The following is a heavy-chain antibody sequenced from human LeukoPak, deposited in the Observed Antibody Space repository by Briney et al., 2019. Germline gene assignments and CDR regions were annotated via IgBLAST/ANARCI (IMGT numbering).Heavy chain of an antibody. CDR1: GDSMSSGSYY. CDR3: ARSAFTTGRFDY. V-gene: IGHV4-31*03. D-gene: IGHD3-10*01. Sequence: PSQTLSLTCTVSGDSMSSGSYYWSWIRQHPGKGVEWIGYIFYSGRTYYNPSLKSRPTISIDTSKELFSLNLTSVTAADTAVYYCARSAFTTGRFDYWAQGTLVTVSS. CDR2: IFYSGRT. J-gene: IGHJ4*02.